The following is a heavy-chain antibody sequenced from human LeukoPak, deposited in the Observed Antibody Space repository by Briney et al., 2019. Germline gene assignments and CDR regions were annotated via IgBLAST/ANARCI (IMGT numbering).Heavy chain of an antibody. Sequence: GGSLRLSCAVSGFTFSSYGMHWVRQAPGKGLEWVAFIRYDGSNKYYADSVKGRFTISRDNSKNTLYLQMNSLRAEDTAVYYCAKDMMEYQLLYYFDYWGQGTLVTVSS. D-gene: IGHD2-2*01. V-gene: IGHV3-30*02. CDR3: AKDMMEYQLLYYFDY. CDR2: IRYDGSNK. CDR1: GFTFSSYG. J-gene: IGHJ4*02.